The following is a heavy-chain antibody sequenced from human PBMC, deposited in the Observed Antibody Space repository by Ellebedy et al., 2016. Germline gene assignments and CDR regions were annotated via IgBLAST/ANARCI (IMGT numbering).Heavy chain of an antibody. D-gene: IGHD3-3*01. CDR2: IYYSGTT. V-gene: IGHV4-30-4*01. J-gene: IGHJ4*02. CDR3: ARETDFWSDSSYFDY. Sequence: LRLXXSVSGGSINSGDYYWSWIRQPPGQGLEWLGYIYYSGTTYYNTSLKSRITISVDTSKNQFFLRLSSVTAADTAVYFCARETDFWSDSSYFDYWGQGILVTISS. CDR1: GGSINSGDYY.